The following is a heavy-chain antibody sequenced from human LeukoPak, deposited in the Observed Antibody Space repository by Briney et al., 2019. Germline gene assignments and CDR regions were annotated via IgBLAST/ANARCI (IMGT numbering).Heavy chain of an antibody. D-gene: IGHD1-7*01. CDR1: GYTFTSYY. V-gene: IGHV1-46*01. CDR3: ARDLDRGAYSWNYKEGSFDI. CDR2: INPSGGST. J-gene: IGHJ3*02. Sequence: ASVKVSCKASGYTFTSYYMHWVRQAPGQGLEWMGIINPSGGSTSYAQKFQGRVTMTRDTSTSTVYMELSSLRSEDTAVYYCARDLDRGAYSWNYKEGSFDIWGQGTMVTVSS.